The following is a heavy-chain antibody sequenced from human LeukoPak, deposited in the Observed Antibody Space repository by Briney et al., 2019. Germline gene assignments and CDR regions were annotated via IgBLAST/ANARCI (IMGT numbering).Heavy chain of an antibody. CDR1: GYTFTGYY. CDR3: ARSSYCSGGSCYGRLSDY. Sequence: GASVKVSCKSSGYTFTGYYMHWVRRAPGQGLEWMGWINPNSGGTNYAQKFQGRVTMTRDTSISTAYMELSRLRSDDTAVYYCARSSYCSGGSCYGRLSDYWGQGTLVTVFS. V-gene: IGHV1-2*02. D-gene: IGHD2-15*01. J-gene: IGHJ4*02. CDR2: INPNSGGT.